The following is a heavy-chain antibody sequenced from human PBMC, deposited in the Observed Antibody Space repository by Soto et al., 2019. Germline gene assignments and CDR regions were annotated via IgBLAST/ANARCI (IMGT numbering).Heavy chain of an antibody. V-gene: IGHV1-8*01. CDR2: MNPNSGNT. CDR1: GYTFASYD. J-gene: IGHJ5*01. CDR3: AGSEGYNVTWLDS. Sequence: QVQLVQSGAEVKTPGASVKVSCKASGYTFASYDINWVRQAPGQGLEWMGWMNPNSGNTGYAQKCQGRRAMTRDTAWSRAHMELTSLRNGDTAVYYSAGSEGYNVTWLDSWGQGTLVTVSA. D-gene: IGHD1-20*01.